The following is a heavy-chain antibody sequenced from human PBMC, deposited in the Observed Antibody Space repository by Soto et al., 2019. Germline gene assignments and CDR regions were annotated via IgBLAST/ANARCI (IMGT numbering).Heavy chain of an antibody. V-gene: IGHV3-33*01. Sequence: QVQVVESGGGVVQPGRSLRPSCAASGFTFSSFGMHWVRQAPGKGLEWVSLIWYDGSKKSYGDSVKGRFTISRDNSRNTVYLQMNSLRADYTAVYYCARAASYYSLWSGYYPSRNGMDVWGQGTTVTVYS. CDR3: ARAASYYSLWSGYYPSRNGMDV. CDR2: IWYDGSKK. D-gene: IGHD3-3*01. J-gene: IGHJ6*02. CDR1: GFTFSSFG.